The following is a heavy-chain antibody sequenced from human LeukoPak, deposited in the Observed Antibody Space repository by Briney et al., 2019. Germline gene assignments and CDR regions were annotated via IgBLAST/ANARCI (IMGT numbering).Heavy chain of an antibody. V-gene: IGHV3-15*05. CDR1: GFSFSRAW. CDR3: TTVTLRPVGL. CDR2: IKSKSDGGTT. Sequence: GGSLRLSCAASGFSFSRAWMSWVRQAPGKGLEWVGRIKSKSDGGTTDYAAPVKGRFAISRDDSKNTLFLQVNSLKIEDTAVYYCTTVTLRPVGLWGQGTLVTVSS. J-gene: IGHJ4*02. D-gene: IGHD3-10*01.